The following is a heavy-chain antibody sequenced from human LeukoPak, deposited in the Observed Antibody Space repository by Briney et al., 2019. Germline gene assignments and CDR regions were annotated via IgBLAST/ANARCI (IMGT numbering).Heavy chain of an antibody. CDR1: GGSVSSINYY. J-gene: IGHJ6*02. V-gene: IGHV4-61*01. CDR2: VCHGGST. D-gene: IGHD6-19*01. Sequence: SETLSLNCTVSGGSVSSINYYWRWLRQPPGKGLEWIGNVCHGGSTNYSPSLKSRVTISVDASMSQFSLRLSSVTAADTAVYYCARDVQRWLDLQYYYHGMDVWGQGTMVTVS. CDR3: ARDVQRWLDLQYYYHGMDV.